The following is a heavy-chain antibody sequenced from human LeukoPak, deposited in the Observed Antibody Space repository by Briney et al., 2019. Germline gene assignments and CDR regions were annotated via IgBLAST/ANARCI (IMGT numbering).Heavy chain of an antibody. V-gene: IGHV3-23*01. CDR3: AKRTRGYSYGTLDY. Sequence: GGSLRLSCAASGFSFSTCAMNWVRQAPGKGPEWVSTISGGGDGALYADSVKGRFTISRDNSKNTLFLQMNSLRAEDTAVYYCAKRTRGYSYGTLDYWGQGTLVTVSS. CDR2: ISGGGDGA. J-gene: IGHJ4*02. CDR1: GFSFSTCA. D-gene: IGHD5-18*01.